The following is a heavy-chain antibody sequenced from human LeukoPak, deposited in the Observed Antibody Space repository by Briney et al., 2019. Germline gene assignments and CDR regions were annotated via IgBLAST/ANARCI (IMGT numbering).Heavy chain of an antibody. CDR1: GYTFTGYY. CDR3: ARDYYGSGSYYWGNWFDP. Sequence: GASVKASCKASGYTFTGYYMHWVRQAPGQGLEWMGWINPNSGGTNYAQKFQGRVTMTRDTSISTAYMELSRLRSDDTAVYYCARDYYGSGSYYWGNWFDPWGQGTLVTVSS. CDR2: INPNSGGT. J-gene: IGHJ5*02. V-gene: IGHV1-2*02. D-gene: IGHD3-10*01.